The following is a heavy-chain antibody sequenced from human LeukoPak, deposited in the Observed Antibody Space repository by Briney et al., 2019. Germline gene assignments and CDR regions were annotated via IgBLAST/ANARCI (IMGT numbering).Heavy chain of an antibody. CDR3: ARGATSIGYWYFDL. CDR1: GGSIRSYQ. J-gene: IGHJ2*01. D-gene: IGHD2-2*01. Sequence: SEPLSLTCTVSGGSIRSYQWSWIRQPPGKGLEWIGYIYHSGSTTYNPSLESRVTMSVDTSKKQFSLRLSSVIAADTAVYYCARGATSIGYWYFDLWGRGTLVAVSS. CDR2: IYHSGST. V-gene: IGHV4-59*01.